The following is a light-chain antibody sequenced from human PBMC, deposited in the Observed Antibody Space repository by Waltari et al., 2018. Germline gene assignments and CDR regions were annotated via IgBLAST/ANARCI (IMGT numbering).Light chain of an antibody. Sequence: DIVMTQSPDSLAVSLGERATINCKSSQSVLYSSNNKNYLAWYPQKPGQPPKLLIYWASTRESGVPDQFSGSGSGTDFTLAISSLQAEDVAVYYCQQYYSTPNTFGQGTKVEIK. J-gene: IGKJ2*01. V-gene: IGKV4-1*01. CDR2: WAS. CDR3: QQYYSTPNT. CDR1: QSVLYSSNNKNY.